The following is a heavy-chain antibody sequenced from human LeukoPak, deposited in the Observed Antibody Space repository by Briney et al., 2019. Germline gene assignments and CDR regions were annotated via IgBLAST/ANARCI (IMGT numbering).Heavy chain of an antibody. Sequence: GGSLRLSCAASGFTFSSYGMHWVRQAPGKGLEWVAFIRYDGSNKYYADSVKGRFTISRDNSKNTLYLQMNSLRAEDTAVYYCAKDYYDSSGCQRSGYWGQGTLVTVSS. D-gene: IGHD3-22*01. CDR1: GFTFSSYG. CDR2: IRYDGSNK. CDR3: AKDYYDSSGCQRSGY. V-gene: IGHV3-30*02. J-gene: IGHJ4*02.